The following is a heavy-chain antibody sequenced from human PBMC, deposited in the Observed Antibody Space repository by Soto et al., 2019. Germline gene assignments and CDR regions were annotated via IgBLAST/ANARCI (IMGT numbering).Heavy chain of an antibody. CDR3: ARERYSSSWNPFYYYYYGMDV. CDR1: GYTFTSYG. J-gene: IGHJ6*02. D-gene: IGHD6-13*01. CDR2: ISAYNGNT. V-gene: IGHV1-18*01. Sequence: QVQLVQSGAEVKKPGASVKVSRKASGYTFTSYGISWVRQAPGQGLEWMGWISAYNGNTNYAQKLQGRVTMTTDTSTSTAYMELRSLRSDDTAVYYCARERYSSSWNPFYYYYYGMDVWGQGTTVTVSS.